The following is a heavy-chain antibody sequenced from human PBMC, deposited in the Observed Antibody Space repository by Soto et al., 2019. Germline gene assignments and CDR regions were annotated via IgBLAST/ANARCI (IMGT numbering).Heavy chain of an antibody. Sequence: QVQLVESGGGVVQPGRSLRLSCAASGFTFSSYGMHWVRQAPGKGLEWVAVISYDGSNKYYADSVKGRFTISRDNSKNTLYLHMNSLRAEDTAVYYCAKDRGYCSGGGCYRHGMDVGGQGTTVTVSS. D-gene: IGHD2-15*01. J-gene: IGHJ6*02. CDR2: ISYDGSNK. V-gene: IGHV3-30*18. CDR1: GFTFSSYG. CDR3: AKDRGYCSGGGCYRHGMDV.